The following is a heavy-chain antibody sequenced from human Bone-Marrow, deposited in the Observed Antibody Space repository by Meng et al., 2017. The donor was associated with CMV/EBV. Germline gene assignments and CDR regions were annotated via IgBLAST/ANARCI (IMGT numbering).Heavy chain of an antibody. CDR1: GYVFSDYY. V-gene: IGHV1-2*02. Sequence: VSVKVSCKASGYVFSDYYVHYIRQAPGQGLEWMGWIKGSSGDTNLAQKFQGRVTMTRDRSINTVYMEMSWLRSDATAVYYCARILSNTDYYGMDCWGQATTVTVSS. CDR2: IKGSSGDT. D-gene: IGHD1/OR15-1a*01. CDR3: ARILSNTDYYGMDC. J-gene: IGHJ6*02.